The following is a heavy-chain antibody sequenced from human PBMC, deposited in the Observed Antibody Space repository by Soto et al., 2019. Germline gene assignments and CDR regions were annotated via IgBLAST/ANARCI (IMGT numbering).Heavy chain of an antibody. CDR2: INPNSGDT. CDR3: ARARTNYYNTSDYDF. J-gene: IGHJ4*02. D-gene: IGHD3-22*01. Sequence: ASVKVSCKASGYTFIGYYMHWVRQAPGQGLEWMGWINPNSGDTNYAQKFQGRDTMTRDTSISTAYTELSRLRFDDTAVYYCARARTNYYNTSDYDFWGQGTLVTVS. CDR1: GYTFIGYY. V-gene: IGHV1-2*02.